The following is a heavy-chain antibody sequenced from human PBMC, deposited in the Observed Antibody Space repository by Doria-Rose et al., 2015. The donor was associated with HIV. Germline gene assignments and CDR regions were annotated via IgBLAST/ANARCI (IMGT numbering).Heavy chain of an antibody. V-gene: IGHV4-4*09. CDR1: GGSISSYY. CDR2: IYSSGST. D-gene: IGHD3-10*01. J-gene: IGHJ6*03. Sequence: QVQLRESGPGLVKPAETLSLTCSVSGGSISSYYWNWIRQPPGKGLEWIGYIYSSGSTHYNSSLKSRVTISIDTSKNQFSLKRSSATAADTAVYYCARFRPSRGIYYSLDVWGKGTTVTVSS. CDR3: ARFRPSRGIYYSLDV.